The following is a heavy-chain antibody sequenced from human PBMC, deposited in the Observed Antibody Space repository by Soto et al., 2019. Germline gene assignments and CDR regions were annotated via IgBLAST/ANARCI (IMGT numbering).Heavy chain of an antibody. V-gene: IGHV1-69*01. CDR3: ASSPGFDSVGYYTRFGYFDL. J-gene: IGHJ2*01. CDR1: GGTFSSYA. Sequence: QVRLVQSGAEVKKPGSSVKVSCKAFGGTFSSYAINWVRQAPGQGLEWTGGITSIFGTPDFAQKFQGRVTIADDDSSSTVYMESLGLSAEDAAVYSGASSPGFDSVGYYTRFGYFDLWGRGTQVTVSS. D-gene: IGHD3-22*01. CDR2: ITSIFGTP.